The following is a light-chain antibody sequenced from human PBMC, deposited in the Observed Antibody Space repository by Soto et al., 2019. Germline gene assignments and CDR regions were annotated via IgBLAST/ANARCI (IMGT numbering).Light chain of an antibody. Sequence: DIVMTQSPATLSVSPGERATLSCRASQNISSNLAWYQQKPGQAPRLLIYRASTRATGIPARFSGSGSGTDFTLTISSLQSEDFAVYYCQHYNNWPPWTFGQGTKVEIK. J-gene: IGKJ1*01. V-gene: IGKV3-15*01. CDR2: RAS. CDR3: QHYNNWPPWT. CDR1: QNISSN.